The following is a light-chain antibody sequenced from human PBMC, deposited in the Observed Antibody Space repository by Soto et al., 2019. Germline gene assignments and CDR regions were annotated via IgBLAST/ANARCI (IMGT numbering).Light chain of an antibody. CDR1: QSVSSSY. CDR2: GAS. J-gene: IGKJ3*01. CDR3: QQYGSSPFT. V-gene: IGKV3-20*01. Sequence: EIVLTQSPGTLSLSPGERATLSCRASQSVSSSYLAWYQQKPGQAPRLLIYGASSRATGIPDRFSGSWSGTDFTLTISRLEPEDVAVYYCQQYGSSPFTFGPGTKVDIK.